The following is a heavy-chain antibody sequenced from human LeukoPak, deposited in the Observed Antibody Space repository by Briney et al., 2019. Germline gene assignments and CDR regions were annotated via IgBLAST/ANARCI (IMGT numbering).Heavy chain of an antibody. V-gene: IGHV3-9*01. CDR2: ISWNSGSI. D-gene: IGHD4-17*01. Sequence: GGSLRLSCAASGFTFDDYAMPWVRQAPGKGLEWVSGISWNSGSIGYADSVKGRFTISRDNAKNSLYLQMNSLRAEDTALYYCAKDIGYGDYEYYFDYWGQGTPVTVSS. CDR3: AKDIGYGDYEYYFDY. J-gene: IGHJ4*02. CDR1: GFTFDDYA.